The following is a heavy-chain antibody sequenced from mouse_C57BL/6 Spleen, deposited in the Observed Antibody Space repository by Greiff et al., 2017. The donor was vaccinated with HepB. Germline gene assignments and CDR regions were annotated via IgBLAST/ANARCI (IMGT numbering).Heavy chain of an antibody. J-gene: IGHJ4*01. D-gene: IGHD1-1*01. CDR3: AREYYGSSSYYAMDY. V-gene: IGHV1-61*01. CDR1: GYTFTSYW. Sequence: QVQLQQPGAELVRPGSSVKLSCKASGYTFTSYWMDWVKQRPGQGLEWIGNIYPSDSETHYNQKFKDKATLTVDKSSSTAYVQLSSLTSEDSAVYYCAREYYGSSSYYAMDYWGQGTSVTVSS. CDR2: IYPSDSET.